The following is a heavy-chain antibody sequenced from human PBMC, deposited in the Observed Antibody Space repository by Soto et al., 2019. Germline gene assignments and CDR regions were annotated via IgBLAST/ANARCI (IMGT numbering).Heavy chain of an antibody. V-gene: IGHV1-69*02. CDR3: ARFKTGRHYYDSSGQFDY. CDR2: IIPILGIA. J-gene: IGHJ4*02. CDR1: GGTFSSYT. Sequence: QVQLVQSGAEVKKPGSSVKVSCKASGGTFSSYTISWVRQAPGQGLEWMGRIIPILGIANYAQKFQGRVTITADKSTSTAYMELSSLRSEDTAVYYCARFKTGRHYYDSSGQFDYWGQGTLVTVSS. D-gene: IGHD3-22*01.